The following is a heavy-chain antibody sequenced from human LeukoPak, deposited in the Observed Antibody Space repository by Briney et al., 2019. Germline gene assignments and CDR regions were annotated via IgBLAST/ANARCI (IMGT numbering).Heavy chain of an antibody. D-gene: IGHD2-15*01. V-gene: IGHV4-31*03. J-gene: IGHJ4*02. CDR2: IYYSGST. CDR1: GGSISSGGYY. CDR3: ARCYCSGGSCGYFDY. Sequence: SQTLSLTCTVSGGSISSGGYYWSWIRQHPGKGLEWIGYIYYSGSTYYNPSLKSRVTISVDTSKNQFSLKLSSVTAADTAVYYCARCYCSGGSCGYFDYWGQGTLVTVSS.